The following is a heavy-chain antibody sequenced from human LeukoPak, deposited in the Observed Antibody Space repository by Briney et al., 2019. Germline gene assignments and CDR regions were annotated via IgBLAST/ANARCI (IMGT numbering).Heavy chain of an antibody. D-gene: IGHD3-10*01. CDR2: INGDGSRT. Sequence: GGSLRLSRAASGFTFSNSWMHWGPHAPGKGLVWVSRINGDGSRTIYADSVKGRFTISRDNAKNTLYLQMNSLRVDDTAVYYCTRAGQAYGLDHWGQGNLVTVSS. J-gene: IGHJ4*02. V-gene: IGHV3-74*01. CDR3: TRAGQAYGLDH. CDR1: GFTFSNSW.